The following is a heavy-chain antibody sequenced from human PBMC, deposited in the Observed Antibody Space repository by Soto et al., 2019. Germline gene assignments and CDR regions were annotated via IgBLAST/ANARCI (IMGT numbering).Heavy chain of an antibody. CDR3: ARPYSSSWYANAFDI. D-gene: IGHD6-13*01. V-gene: IGHV1-3*01. J-gene: IGHJ3*02. CDR2: INAGNGNT. Sequence: ASVKVSCKASGYTFTSYAMHWVRQAPGQRLEWMGWINAGNGNTKYSQKFQGRVTITRDTSASTAYMELSSLRSEDTAVYYCARPYSSSWYANAFDIWGQGTMVTV. CDR1: GYTFTSYA.